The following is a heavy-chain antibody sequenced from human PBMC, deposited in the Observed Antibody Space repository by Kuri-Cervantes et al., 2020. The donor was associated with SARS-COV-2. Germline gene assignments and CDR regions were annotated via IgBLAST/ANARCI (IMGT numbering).Heavy chain of an antibody. CDR3: AKGLHILVVVAATAWFDP. CDR1: GFPFSSYA. CDR2: SSGSGGST. V-gene: IGHV3-23*01. J-gene: IGHJ5*02. Sequence: GESLKISCAASGFPFSSYAMSWVRQAPGKGLEWVSASSGSGGSTYYADSVKGRFTISRDNSKNTLYLQMNSLRAEDTAVYYCAKGLHILVVVAATAWFDPWGQGTLVTVSS. D-gene: IGHD2-15*01.